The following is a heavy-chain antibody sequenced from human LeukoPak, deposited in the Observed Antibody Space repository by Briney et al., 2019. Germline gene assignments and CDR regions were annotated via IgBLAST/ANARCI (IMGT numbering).Heavy chain of an antibody. J-gene: IGHJ3*02. CDR1: GYTFTSYY. V-gene: IGHV1-46*01. D-gene: IGHD6-19*01. Sequence: ASVKVSCKASGYTFTSYYMHWVRQAPGQGLEWMGIINPSGGSTSYAQKFQGRVTMTRDTSTSTVYMELSSLRSDDTAVYYCARVLRSSVGSIAVAGTAAFDIWGQGTMVTVSS. CDR2: INPSGGST. CDR3: ARVLRSSVGSIAVAGTAAFDI.